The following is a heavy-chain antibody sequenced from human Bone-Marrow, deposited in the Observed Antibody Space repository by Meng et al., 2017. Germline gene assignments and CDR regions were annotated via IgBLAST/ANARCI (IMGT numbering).Heavy chain of an antibody. V-gene: IGHV3-33*01. D-gene: IGHD3-22*01. CDR3: ARAPYDSSGYSIDDYFDY. J-gene: IGHJ4*02. Sequence: GGPLRLSCAASGFTFSSYGMHWVRQAPGKGLEWVAVIWYDGSNKYYADSVKGRFTISRDNSKNTLYLQMNSLRAEDTAVYYCARAPYDSSGYSIDDYFDYWGQGTLVTVSS. CDR2: IWYDGSNK. CDR1: GFTFSSYG.